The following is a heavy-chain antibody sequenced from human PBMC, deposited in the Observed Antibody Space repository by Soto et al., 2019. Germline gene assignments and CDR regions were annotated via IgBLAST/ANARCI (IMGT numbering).Heavy chain of an antibody. CDR1: GGSISSGGYY. CDR2: IYYSGTT. CDR3: ARDDSATDAFDI. V-gene: IGHV4-31*03. J-gene: IGHJ3*02. Sequence: QVQLQESGPGLVKPSQTLSLTCTVSGGSISSGGYYWSWFRQNPGKGLEWIGYIYYSGTTNYNPSLKRRLTISVDTSKNQFSLKLNSMTAADTAVYYCARDDSATDAFDIWGQGTMVTVSS. D-gene: IGHD5-12*01.